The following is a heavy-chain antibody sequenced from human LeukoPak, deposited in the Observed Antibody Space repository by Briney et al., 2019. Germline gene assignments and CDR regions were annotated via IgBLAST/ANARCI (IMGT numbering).Heavy chain of an antibody. V-gene: IGHV3-9*01. CDR1: GFTFDDYA. D-gene: IGHD2-15*01. J-gene: IGHJ5*02. CDR3: AKGATIAATLGWFDP. CDR2: ISWNSGSI. Sequence: PGGSLRLSCAASGFTFDDYAMHWVRQAPGKGLEWVSGISWNSGSIGYADSVKGRFTISRDNAKNSLYLQMNSLRAEDTALYYCAKGATIAATLGWFDPWGRGTLVTVSS.